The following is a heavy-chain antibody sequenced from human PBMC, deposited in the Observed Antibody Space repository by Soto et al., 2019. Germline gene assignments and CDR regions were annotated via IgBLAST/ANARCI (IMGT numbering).Heavy chain of an antibody. J-gene: IGHJ4*02. Sequence: ASVKVSCKASGYTFTSYAMHWVRQAPGQRLEWMGWINAGNGNTKYSQKFQGRVTITRDTSASTAYMELSSLRSEDTAVYYCARDPLMVRGGHRLDYWGQGTLVTVSS. CDR1: GYTFTSYA. V-gene: IGHV1-3*01. D-gene: IGHD3-10*01. CDR2: INAGNGNT. CDR3: ARDPLMVRGGHRLDY.